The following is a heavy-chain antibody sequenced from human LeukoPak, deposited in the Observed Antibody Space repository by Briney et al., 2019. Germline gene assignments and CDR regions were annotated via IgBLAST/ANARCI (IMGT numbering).Heavy chain of an antibody. J-gene: IGHJ4*02. CDR2: IYHSGSA. CDR3: AREGYVSGSYYIIDY. CDR1: GFSISNDYY. Sequence: SETLSLTCAVSGFSISNDYYWGWIRQPPGKGLEWVGNIYHSGSAYYNPSLRSRVTMSVDISKNQFSLKLTSVTAADTAVYYCAREGYVSGSYYIIDYWGQGTLVTVSS. D-gene: IGHD1-26*01. V-gene: IGHV4-38-2*02.